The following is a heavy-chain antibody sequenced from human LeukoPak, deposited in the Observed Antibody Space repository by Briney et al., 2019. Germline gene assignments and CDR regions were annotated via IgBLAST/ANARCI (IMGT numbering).Heavy chain of an antibody. Sequence: PGGSLRLSCAASGFTFSSYGMHWVRQAPGKGLEWVAVISYDGSNKYYADSVKGRFTISRDNSKNTLYLQMNSLRAEDTAVYYCAKDSGWLQSSGQGTLVTVSS. CDR3: AKDSGWLQS. D-gene: IGHD5-24*01. CDR1: GFTFSSYG. V-gene: IGHV3-30*18. J-gene: IGHJ5*02. CDR2: ISYDGSNK.